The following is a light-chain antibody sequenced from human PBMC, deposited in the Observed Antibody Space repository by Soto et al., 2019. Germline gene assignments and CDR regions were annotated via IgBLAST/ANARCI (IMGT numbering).Light chain of an antibody. J-gene: IGLJ1*01. CDR2: EVS. V-gene: IGLV2-14*01. Sequence: QSVLTQPASVFGSPGQSITISCTGTSSDVGGYNYVSWYQQHPGKAPKLMIYEVSNRPSGVSNRFSGSKSGNTASLTISGLQAEDEADYYCSSYTSSSFYVFGTGTKVTVL. CDR1: SSDVGGYNY. CDR3: SSYTSSSFYV.